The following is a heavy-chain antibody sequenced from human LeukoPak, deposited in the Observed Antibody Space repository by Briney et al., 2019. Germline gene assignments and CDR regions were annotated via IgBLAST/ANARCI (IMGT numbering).Heavy chain of an antibody. Sequence: ASVKVSCKASGGTFSSYAISWVRQAPGQGLEWMGRIIPILGIANYAQKFQGRVTITADKSTSTAYMELSSLRSEDTAVYYCASAAGYSGYDFDYWGQGTLVTVSS. D-gene: IGHD5-12*01. CDR2: IIPILGIA. V-gene: IGHV1-69*04. CDR3: ASAAGYSGYDFDY. CDR1: GGTFSSYA. J-gene: IGHJ4*02.